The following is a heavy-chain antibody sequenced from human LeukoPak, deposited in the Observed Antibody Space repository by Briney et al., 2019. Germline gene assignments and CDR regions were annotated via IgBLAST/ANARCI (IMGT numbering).Heavy chain of an antibody. J-gene: IGHJ4*02. CDR2: ISAYNGNT. Sequence: ASVKVSCKASGYTFSSYGITWVRQAPGQGLEWMGWISAYNGNTNYAQKLQGRVTMATDTSTSTAYMELRSLRSDDTAVYYCARDLPGTVTTNFDYWGQGTLVTVSS. V-gene: IGHV1-18*01. D-gene: IGHD4-17*01. CDR3: ARDLPGTVTTNFDY. CDR1: GYTFSSYG.